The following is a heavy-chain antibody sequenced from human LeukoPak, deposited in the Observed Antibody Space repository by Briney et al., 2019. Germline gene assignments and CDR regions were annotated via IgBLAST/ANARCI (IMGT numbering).Heavy chain of an antibody. CDR1: GGSISSYY. Sequence: SDTLSLTCTVSGGSISSYYWSCIRQPAGKGLEGIGRIYTSGSTNYNPSLKSRVTMSVDTSKNQFSLKLSSVTAADTAVYYCARDLYSSSRPGDDAFDIWGQGTMVPVSS. V-gene: IGHV4-4*07. D-gene: IGHD6-13*01. J-gene: IGHJ3*02. CDR2: IYTSGST. CDR3: ARDLYSSSRPGDDAFDI.